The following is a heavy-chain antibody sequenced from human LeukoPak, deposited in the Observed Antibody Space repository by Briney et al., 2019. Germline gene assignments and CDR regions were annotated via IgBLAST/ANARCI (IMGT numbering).Heavy chain of an antibody. CDR2: ISAYNGNT. CDR1: GYTFTGYG. D-gene: IGHD3-10*01. Sequence: ASVKVSCKASGYTFTGYGISWVRQAPGQGLEWMGWISAYNGNTNYAQKLQGRVTMTTDTSTSTAYMELRSLRSDYTAVYCCSRYGSGSYPDDCWGQGTLVSVCS. V-gene: IGHV1-18*01. CDR3: SRYGSGSYPDDC. J-gene: IGHJ4*02.